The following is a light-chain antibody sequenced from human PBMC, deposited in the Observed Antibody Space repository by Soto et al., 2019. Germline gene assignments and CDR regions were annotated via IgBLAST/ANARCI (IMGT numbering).Light chain of an antibody. CDR2: EVS. CDR1: SSDVGGYDY. CDR3: GSYASGNSFV. V-gene: IGLV2-8*01. J-gene: IGLJ1*01. Sequence: QSALTQPPSASGSPGQSVTISCTGTSSDVGGYDYVSWFQHHPGKAPKLMISEVSKRPSGVPDRFSGSKSGNTASLTVSGLQAEDEADYFCGSYASGNSFVFGTGTKLTVL.